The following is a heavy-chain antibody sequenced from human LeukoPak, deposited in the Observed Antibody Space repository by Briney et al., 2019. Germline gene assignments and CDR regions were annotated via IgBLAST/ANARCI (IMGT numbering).Heavy chain of an antibody. V-gene: IGHV1-24*01. Sequence: ASVKVSCKVSGYTLTELSMHWVRQAPGKGLEWMGGFDPEDGETIYAQKFQGRVTMTEDTSTDTAYMELSSLRSEDTAVYYCARSLGVAVVVAATALDYWGQGTLVTVSS. CDR2: FDPEDGET. D-gene: IGHD2-15*01. CDR1: GYTLTELS. CDR3: ARSLGVAVVVAATALDY. J-gene: IGHJ4*02.